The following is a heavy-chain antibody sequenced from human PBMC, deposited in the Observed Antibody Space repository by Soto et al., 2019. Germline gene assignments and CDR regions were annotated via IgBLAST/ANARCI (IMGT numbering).Heavy chain of an antibody. CDR2: IKQDGSEK. V-gene: IGHV3-7*01. J-gene: IGHJ4*01. CDR1: GFTFSSYW. D-gene: IGHD3-9*01. Sequence: GGSLRLSCAASGFTFSSYWMSWVRQAPGKGLEWVANIKQDGSEKYYVDSVKGRFTISRDNAKNSLYLQMNSLRAEDTAVYYCARDRYGMYYDILTVIDYWGHGTLVTVSS. CDR3: ARDRYGMYYDILTVIDY.